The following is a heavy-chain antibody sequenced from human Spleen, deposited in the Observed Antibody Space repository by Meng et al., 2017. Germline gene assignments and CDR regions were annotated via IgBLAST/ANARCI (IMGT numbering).Heavy chain of an antibody. CDR3: ARDQDIVVLAAARWFDP. CDR2: INHSGST. V-gene: IGHV4-34*01. J-gene: IGHJ5*02. Sequence: QVRLPQWGAGLLKPSETLSLTCAVYGGSLSGYYWSWIRQPPGKGLEWIGEINHSGSTNYNPSLKSRVTISVDTSKNQFSLKLSSVAAADTAVYYCARDQDIVVLAAARWFDPWGQGTLVTVSS. CDR1: GGSLSGYY. D-gene: IGHD2-2*01.